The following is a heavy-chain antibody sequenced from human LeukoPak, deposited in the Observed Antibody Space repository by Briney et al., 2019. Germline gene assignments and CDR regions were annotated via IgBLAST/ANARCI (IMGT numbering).Heavy chain of an antibody. D-gene: IGHD1-1*01. V-gene: IGHV4-59*01. Sequence: SETLSLTCTVSGGSISSYYWSWIRQPPGKGLEWIGDIYYSGSTNYNPSLKSRVTISVDTSKNQSSLKLSSVTAADTAVYYCARDGAIQLERRSYYYGMDVWGKGTTVTVSS. CDR3: ARDGAIQLERRSYYYGMDV. CDR1: GGSISSYY. J-gene: IGHJ6*04. CDR2: IYYSGST.